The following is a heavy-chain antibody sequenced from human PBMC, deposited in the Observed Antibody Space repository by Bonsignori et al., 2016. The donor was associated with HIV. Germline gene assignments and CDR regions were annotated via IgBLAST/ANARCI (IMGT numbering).Heavy chain of an antibody. J-gene: IGHJ3*02. D-gene: IGHD1-1*01. Sequence: QLRLQESDSGLVKPSQTLSLTCGVSDDAMSRNCYAWSWIRQPPGKGLEWIGHIYCSGNTHYNPSLRSRVNIAVNNSQNHFSLKXRSVTAADTAVYYCCQNFSPTRSGDAFDIWGQGTVVTVSS. CDR3: CQNFSPTRSGDAFDI. V-gene: IGHV4-30-2*01. CDR1: DDAMSRNCYA. CDR2: IYCSGNT.